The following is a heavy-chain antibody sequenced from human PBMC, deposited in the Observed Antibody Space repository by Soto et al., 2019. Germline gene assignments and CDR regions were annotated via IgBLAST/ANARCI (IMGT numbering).Heavy chain of an antibody. V-gene: IGHV1-8*01. CDR3: ASGERSGSYVDP. J-gene: IGHJ5*02. Sequence: ASVKVSCKASGYTFTSYDINWVRQATGQGLEWMGWMNPNSGNTGYAQKFQGRVTMTRDTSITTAYMELSSLRSEDTAVYYCASGERSGSYVDPWGQGTPVTVSS. CDR2: MNPNSGNT. CDR1: GYTFTSYD. D-gene: IGHD1-26*01.